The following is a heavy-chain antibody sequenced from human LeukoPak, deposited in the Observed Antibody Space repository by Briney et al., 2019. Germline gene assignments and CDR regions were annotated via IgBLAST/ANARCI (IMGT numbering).Heavy chain of an antibody. CDR3: ASGGYSYGPTGY. D-gene: IGHD5-18*01. V-gene: IGHV1-69*05. CDR1: GGTFSSYA. CDR2: IIPIFGTA. Sequence: SVKVSCKASGGTFSSYAISWVRQAPGQGLEWMGGIIPIFGTANYAQKFQGRVTITTDESTSTAYMELSSLRSEDTAVYYCASGGYSYGPTGYWGRGTLVTVSS. J-gene: IGHJ4*02.